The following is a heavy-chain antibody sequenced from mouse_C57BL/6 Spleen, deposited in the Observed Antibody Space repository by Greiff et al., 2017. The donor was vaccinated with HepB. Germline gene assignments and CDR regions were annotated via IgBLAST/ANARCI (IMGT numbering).Heavy chain of an antibody. J-gene: IGHJ2*01. CDR1: GYSITSGYG. V-gene: IGHV3-2*02. Sequence: EVQLQQSGPGLVKPSQSLSLTCTVTGYSITSGYGWNWIRQFAGNKLEWMGYISYSGSTKYNPSLKSRISITRDTSKNQFFLQLNSVTTEDTATYYCARTARIKYWGQGTTLVVSS. CDR2: ISYSGST. CDR3: ARTARIKY. D-gene: IGHD1-2*01.